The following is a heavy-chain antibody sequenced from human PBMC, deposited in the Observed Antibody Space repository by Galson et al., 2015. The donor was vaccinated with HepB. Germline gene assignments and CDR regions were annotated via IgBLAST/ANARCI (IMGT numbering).Heavy chain of an antibody. CDR2: IIPIFGTA. J-gene: IGHJ4*02. CDR3: ARTTRPLVSRGRTENGDY. D-gene: IGHD1-14*01. Sequence: SVTVSCKASGGTFSSYAISWVRQAPGQGLEWMGGIIPIFGTANYAQKFQGRVTITADESTSTAYMELSSLRSEDTAVYYCARTTRPLVSRGRTENGDYWGQGTLVTVSS. V-gene: IGHV1-69*13. CDR1: GGTFSSYA.